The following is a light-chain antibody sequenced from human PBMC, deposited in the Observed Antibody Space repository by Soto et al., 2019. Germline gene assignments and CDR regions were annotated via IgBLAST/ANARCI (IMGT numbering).Light chain of an antibody. Sequence: QTVVTQSPSASASLGASVKLTCTPSSGHSSYAIAWHQQQPEKGPRYLMKLNSDGSHSKGDGIPDRFSGSSSGAERYLTISSLQSEDEADYYCQTWGTGIQVFGGGTKLIVL. CDR2: LNSDGSH. V-gene: IGLV4-69*01. CDR1: SGHSSYA. CDR3: QTWGTGIQV. J-gene: IGLJ3*02.